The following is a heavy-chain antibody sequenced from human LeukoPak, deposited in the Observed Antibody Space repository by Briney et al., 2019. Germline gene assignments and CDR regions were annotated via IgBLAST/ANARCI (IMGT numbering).Heavy chain of an antibody. CDR3: ARHATRFLEWLLFDY. D-gene: IGHD3-3*01. J-gene: IGHJ4*02. CDR2: IYYSGST. V-gene: IGHV4-39*01. Sequence: PSETLSLTCTVSGGSISSSSYYWGWSRQPPGKGLEWIGSIYYSGSTYYNPSLKSRVTISVDTSKNQFSLKLSSVTAADTAVYYCARHATRFLEWLLFDYWGQGTLVTVSS. CDR1: GGSISSSSYY.